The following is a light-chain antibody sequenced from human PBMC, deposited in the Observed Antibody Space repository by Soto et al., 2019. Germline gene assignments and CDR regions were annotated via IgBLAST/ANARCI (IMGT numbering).Light chain of an antibody. Sequence: DIVMTQSPDSLAVSLGERATINCKSSQSVLYSSNNKNCLAWYQQKPGQSPKLLIYWASTRESGVPDRFSGSGSGTDFTLTISSLQAEDVAVYYCQQYYSIPYTFGQGTKLEIK. V-gene: IGKV4-1*01. CDR2: WAS. J-gene: IGKJ2*01. CDR1: QSVLYSSNNKNC. CDR3: QQYYSIPYT.